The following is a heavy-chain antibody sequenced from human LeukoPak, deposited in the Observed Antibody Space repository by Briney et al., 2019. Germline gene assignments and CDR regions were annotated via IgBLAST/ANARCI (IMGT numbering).Heavy chain of an antibody. Sequence: GGSLRLSCAASGFTFSSYGMHWVRQAPGKGLEWVAFIRYDGSNKYYAASVKGRFTISRDNSKNTLYLQMTSLRAEDTAVYYCAKSSDDFRSGYGSGDCWGQGTLVTVSS. D-gene: IGHD3-3*01. J-gene: IGHJ4*02. CDR2: IRYDGSNK. CDR3: AKSSDDFRSGYGSGDC. CDR1: GFTFSSYG. V-gene: IGHV3-30*02.